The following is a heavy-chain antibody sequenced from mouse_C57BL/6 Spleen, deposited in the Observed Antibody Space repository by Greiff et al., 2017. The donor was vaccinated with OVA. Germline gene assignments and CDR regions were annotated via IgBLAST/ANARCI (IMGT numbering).Heavy chain of an antibody. V-gene: IGHV5-4*03. Sequence: DVKLVESGGGLVKPGGSLKLSCAASGFTFSSYAMSWVRQTPEKRLEWVATISDGGSYTYYPDNVKGRFTISRDNAKNNLYLQMSHLKSEDTAMYYCARSDRSGYAMDYWGQGTSVTVSS. CDR2: ISDGGSYT. D-gene: IGHD3-2*02. CDR1: GFTFSSYA. J-gene: IGHJ4*01. CDR3: ARSDRSGYAMDY.